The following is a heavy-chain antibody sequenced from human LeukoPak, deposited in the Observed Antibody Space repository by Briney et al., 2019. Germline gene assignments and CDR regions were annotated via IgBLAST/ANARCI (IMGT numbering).Heavy chain of an antibody. CDR1: GFTFSSYS. D-gene: IGHD6-13*01. J-gene: IGHJ4*02. CDR3: AREAYSSTWRFDY. V-gene: IGHV3-21*01. CDR2: ISSSSSYI. Sequence: GGSLRLSCAASGFTFSSYSMNWVRQAPGKGLEWVSSISSSSSYIYYADSVKGRFTISRDNAKNSLYLQMNSLRAEDTAVYYCAREAYSSTWRFDYWGQGTLVTVSS.